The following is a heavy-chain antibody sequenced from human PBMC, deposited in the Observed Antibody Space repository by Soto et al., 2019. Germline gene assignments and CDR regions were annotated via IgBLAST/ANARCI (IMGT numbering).Heavy chain of an antibody. CDR3: AKDKGGTPYYIDS. CDR1: EFNFGNYA. D-gene: IGHD6-25*01. V-gene: IGHV3-9*01. Sequence: LLVESGGGLVQPGRSVRLSCAVSEFNFGNYAMHWVRQAPGKGLEWVAAINWNSDKVAYAGSVLGRFTIFRDSAKNSLHLQMNYLTTEDTALYYCAKDKGGTPYYIDSWGQGILVTVSS. J-gene: IGHJ4*02. CDR2: INWNSDKV.